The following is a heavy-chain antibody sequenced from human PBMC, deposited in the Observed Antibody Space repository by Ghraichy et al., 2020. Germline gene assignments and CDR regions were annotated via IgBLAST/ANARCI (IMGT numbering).Heavy chain of an antibody. CDR3: ARDDYATGPGAS. D-gene: IGHD4/OR15-4a*01. CDR1: GFTFRSHW. CDR2: INQDGSKK. J-gene: IGHJ5*02. V-gene: IGHV3-7*03. Sequence: GGSLRLSCAASGFTFRSHWMTWVRQAPGKGLEWVSNINQDGSKKFYVDSVEGRFTISRDNAENSLYLQLSSLRAEDTAVCYCARDDYATGPGASWGKGTLVTVSS.